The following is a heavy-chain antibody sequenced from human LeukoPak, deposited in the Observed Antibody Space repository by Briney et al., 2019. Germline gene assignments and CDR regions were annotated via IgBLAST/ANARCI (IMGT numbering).Heavy chain of an antibody. V-gene: IGHV3-15*07. CDR3: ATDFYGST. D-gene: IGHD2-15*01. Sequence: PGGSLRLSCATSGFSFYNAWMNWVRQAPGKGLEWVGRIRSNSDGGTIDYAAPVKGRFTLSRDDSKDTLYLQMNSLQTEDTAVYYRATDFYGSTWGQGTLVTVSS. CDR2: IRSNSDGGTI. CDR1: GFSFYNAW. J-gene: IGHJ5*02.